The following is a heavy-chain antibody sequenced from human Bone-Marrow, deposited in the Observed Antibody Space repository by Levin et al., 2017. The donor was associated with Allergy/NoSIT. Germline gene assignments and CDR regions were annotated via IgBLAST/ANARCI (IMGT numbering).Heavy chain of an antibody. D-gene: IGHD6-19*01. CDR3: VSQRGGVAGYYYYGMDV. Sequence: SQTLSLTCTVSGGSISSRSYYWGWFRQSPGKGLEWIGSIYYSGSTYYNPSLKSRLTISVDTFKDQFSLRLTSVTAADTAVYYCVSQRGGVAGYYYYGMDVWGQGATVTVSS. V-gene: IGHV4-39*01. J-gene: IGHJ6*02. CDR1: GGSISSRSYY. CDR2: IYYSGST.